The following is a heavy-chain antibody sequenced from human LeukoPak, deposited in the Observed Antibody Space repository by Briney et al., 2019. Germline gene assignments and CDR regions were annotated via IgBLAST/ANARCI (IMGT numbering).Heavy chain of an antibody. CDR3: ARAPPRLDGYILYY. V-gene: IGHV1-69*04. CDR1: GGTFSNLA. D-gene: IGHD5-24*01. J-gene: IGHJ4*02. CDR2: IIPTTGLA. Sequence: GASVKVSCKASGGTFSNLAISWVRQAPGQGLEWMGRIIPTTGLANYAQKFQGRVTITADKSTSTAYMDLSSLRSEDTAVYYCARAPPRLDGYILYYWGQGTLVTVSS.